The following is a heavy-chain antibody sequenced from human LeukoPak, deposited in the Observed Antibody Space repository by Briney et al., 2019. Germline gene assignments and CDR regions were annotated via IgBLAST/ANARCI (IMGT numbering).Heavy chain of an antibody. CDR1: GFTFDDYG. V-gene: IGHV3-20*04. D-gene: IGHD4-17*01. CDR2: INWNGGRT. CDR3: AKGGFGDPSDY. Sequence: GGSLRLSCAASGFTFDDYGMNWVRQAPGKELEWVSGINWNGGRTGYADSVKGRFTISRDNAKNSLYLQMNSLRAEDTALYYCAKGGFGDPSDYWGQGTLVTVSS. J-gene: IGHJ4*02.